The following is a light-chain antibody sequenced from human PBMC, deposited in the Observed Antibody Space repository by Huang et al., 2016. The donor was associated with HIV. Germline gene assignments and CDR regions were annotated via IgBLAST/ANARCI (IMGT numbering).Light chain of an antibody. CDR3: QQYYSTPLT. Sequence: DIVMTQSPDSLAVSLGERATINCKSSQSVLYSSNNKNYLAWYQQQPGQPPKLLIYWAATRESGGPDRFSGSGSGTDFTLTISSLQAEDVAVYYCQQYYSTPLTFGGGTKVEIK. V-gene: IGKV4-1*01. CDR1: QSVLYSSNNKNY. CDR2: WAA. J-gene: IGKJ4*01.